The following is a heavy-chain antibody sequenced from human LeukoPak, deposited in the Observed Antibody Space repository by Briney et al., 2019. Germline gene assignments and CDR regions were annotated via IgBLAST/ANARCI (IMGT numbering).Heavy chain of an antibody. Sequence: ASVKVSCKASGYTFTGYFMHWVRQAPGQGPEWMGWINPNSGGTNYAQKFQGRVIMTRDTSISTAYMELSRLRSDDTAVYYCARVSEYYYFDYWGQGTLVIVSS. J-gene: IGHJ4*02. CDR2: INPNSGGT. CDR3: ARVSEYYYFDY. V-gene: IGHV1-2*02. CDR1: GYTFTGYF. D-gene: IGHD2/OR15-2a*01.